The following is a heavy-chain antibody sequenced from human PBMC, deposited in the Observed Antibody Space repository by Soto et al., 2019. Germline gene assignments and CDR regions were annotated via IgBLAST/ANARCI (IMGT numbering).Heavy chain of an antibody. Sequence: GGSLRLSCAASGFDFSIYGMHWVRQSPGKGLEWVAVISYGGGNIYYGDSVKGRFTISRDNSKNTLYLEMNSLRIEDTAIYYCAKKRPGGVWEAVDSWGQGTLVTVSS. CDR2: ISYGGGNI. V-gene: IGHV3-30*18. J-gene: IGHJ4*02. CDR1: GFDFSIYG. CDR3: AKKRPGGVWEAVDS. D-gene: IGHD2-8*02.